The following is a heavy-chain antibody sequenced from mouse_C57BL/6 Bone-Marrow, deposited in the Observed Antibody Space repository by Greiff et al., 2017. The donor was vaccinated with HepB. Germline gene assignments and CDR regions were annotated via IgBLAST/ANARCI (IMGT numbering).Heavy chain of an antibody. V-gene: IGHV1-50*01. J-gene: IGHJ1*03. D-gene: IGHD1-1*01. Sequence: QVQLQQPGAELVKPGASVKLSCKASGYTFTSYWMQWVKQRPGQGLEWIGEIDPSDSYTNYNQKFKGKATLTVDTSSSTAYMQLSSLTSEDSAVYYCAREDYYYGSSYWYFDVWGTGTTVTVSS. CDR2: IDPSDSYT. CDR1: GYTFTSYW. CDR3: AREDYYYGSSYWYFDV.